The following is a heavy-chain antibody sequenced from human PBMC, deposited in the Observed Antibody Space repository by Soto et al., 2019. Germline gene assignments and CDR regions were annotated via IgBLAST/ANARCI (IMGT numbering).Heavy chain of an antibody. CDR3: ARSMFYSDGSNYSPFEY. D-gene: IGHD3-22*01. Sequence: SETLSLTCSVSNGSVSSPLSYWGWIRQPPGKRPQWIGVIYFSGITSYNPSLKSRVTISVDTSNNQFSLELSSVTATDTAVYYCARSMFYSDGSNYSPFEYWGQGTLVTVSS. CDR1: NGSVSSPLSY. CDR2: IYFSGIT. V-gene: IGHV4-39*01. J-gene: IGHJ4*02.